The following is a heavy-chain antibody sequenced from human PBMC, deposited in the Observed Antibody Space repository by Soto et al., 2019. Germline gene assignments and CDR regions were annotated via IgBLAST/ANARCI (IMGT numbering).Heavy chain of an antibody. CDR1: GFTFSSYA. V-gene: IGHV3-23*01. Sequence: GGSLRLSCAASGFTFSSYAMSWVRQAPGKGLEWVSAISGSGGSTYYADSVKGRFTISRDNSKNTLYLQMNSLRAEDTAVYYCAKGPRLAYCSSTSCYEYYFDYWGQGTLVTVSS. J-gene: IGHJ4*02. CDR3: AKGPRLAYCSSTSCYEYYFDY. CDR2: ISGSGGST. D-gene: IGHD2-2*01.